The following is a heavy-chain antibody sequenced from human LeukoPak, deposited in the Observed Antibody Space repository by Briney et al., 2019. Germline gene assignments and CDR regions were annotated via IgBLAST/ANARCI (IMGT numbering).Heavy chain of an antibody. V-gene: IGHV3-15*01. CDR3: TTDPEGVVVPAAPYYYYMDV. J-gene: IGHJ6*03. D-gene: IGHD2-2*01. CDR1: GFTFSNAW. Sequence: GGSLRLSCAAPGFTFSNAWMSWVRQAPGKGRGWVGRLISKTDGGTADYGAPVKDSFNISRDDSKNKLYLQMNSLKTEDTAVYYCTTDPEGVVVPAAPYYYYMDVWGKGTTVTVSS. CDR2: LISKTDGGTA.